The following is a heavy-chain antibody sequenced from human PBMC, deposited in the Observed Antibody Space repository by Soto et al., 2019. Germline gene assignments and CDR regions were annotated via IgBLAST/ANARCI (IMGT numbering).Heavy chain of an antibody. J-gene: IGHJ3*02. D-gene: IGHD4-17*01. CDR3: AGGSYGDYVNAFDI. CDR1: GFTVSSNY. CDR2: IYSGGST. V-gene: IGHV3-53*01. Sequence: GGSLRLCWAAAGFTVSSNYMRWVRQAPGKGLEWVSVIYSGGSTYYADSVKGRFTISRDNSKNTLYLQMNSLRAEDTAVYYCAGGSYGDYVNAFDIWGQGTTVTVSS.